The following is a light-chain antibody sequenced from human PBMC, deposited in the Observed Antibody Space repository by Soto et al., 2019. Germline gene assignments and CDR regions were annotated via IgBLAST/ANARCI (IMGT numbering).Light chain of an antibody. CDR3: LQDYNYPRT. Sequence: AIQMTQSPSSLSASVGGRVTITCRASQGIRNDLGWYQQKPGKAPKLLIYAASNLQSGDPSRFSGSGSGTDFTLTISSLQPEDCATYDCLQDYNYPRTFGQGTKGEIK. CDR2: AAS. V-gene: IGKV1-6*01. CDR1: QGIRND. J-gene: IGKJ1*01.